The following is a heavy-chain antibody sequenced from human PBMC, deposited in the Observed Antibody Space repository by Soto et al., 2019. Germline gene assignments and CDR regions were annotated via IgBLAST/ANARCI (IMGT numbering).Heavy chain of an antibody. Sequence: GGSLRLSCAASGFTFISYSMNWVRQAPGKGLEWVSSISSSKDFIYYANSMKGRFTISRDNAKNSLYLQLNSLRAGDTAVYYCVREVVWTYYSYFDFWGQGTLVTVSS. CDR2: ISSSKDFI. D-gene: IGHD1-26*01. V-gene: IGHV3-21*01. CDR1: GFTFISYS. CDR3: VREVVWTYYSYFDF. J-gene: IGHJ4*02.